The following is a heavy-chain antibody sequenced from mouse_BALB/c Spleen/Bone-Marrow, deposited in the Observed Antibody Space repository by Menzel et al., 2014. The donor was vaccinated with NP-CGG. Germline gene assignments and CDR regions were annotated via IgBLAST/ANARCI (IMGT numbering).Heavy chain of an antibody. CDR2: INPSTGYT. J-gene: IGHJ3*01. CDR1: GYTFTSYW. Sequence: VQLQQSGAELAKPGASVKMSCKASGYTFTSYWMHWVKQRPGQGLEWIGYINPSTGYTEYNQKFKDKATLTADKSSSTAYTQLSSLTSEDSAVYYCARGGNWDGFAYWGQGTLVTVSA. V-gene: IGHV1-7*01. CDR3: ARGGNWDGFAY. D-gene: IGHD4-1*01.